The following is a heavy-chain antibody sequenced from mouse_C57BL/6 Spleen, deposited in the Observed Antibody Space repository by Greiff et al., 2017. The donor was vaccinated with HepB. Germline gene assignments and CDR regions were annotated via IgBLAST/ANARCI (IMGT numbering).Heavy chain of an antibody. J-gene: IGHJ1*03. CDR1: GYAFSSSW. CDR3: ARSSYYGSSYDWYFDV. CDR2: IYPGDGDT. V-gene: IGHV1-82*01. Sequence: QVTLKESGPELVKPGASVKISCKASGYAFSSSWMNWVKQRPGKGLEWIGRIYPGDGDTNYNGKFKGKATLTADKSSSTAYMQLSSLTSEDSAVYFCARSSYYGSSYDWYFDVWGTGTTVTVSS. D-gene: IGHD1-1*01.